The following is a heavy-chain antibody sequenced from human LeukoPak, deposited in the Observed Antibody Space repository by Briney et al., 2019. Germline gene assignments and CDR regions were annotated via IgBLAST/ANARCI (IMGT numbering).Heavy chain of an antibody. Sequence: GGSLRLSCVVSGISFSSHGMHWVRQAPGKGLEWVAVIWYDGSNIWYADSVKGQFTISRDNSKNTLYLQMNSLRAEDTALYYCARARNDYDSNGFSLLEYWGQGTLVTVSS. J-gene: IGHJ4*02. D-gene: IGHD3-22*01. CDR1: GISFSSHG. CDR3: ARARNDYDSNGFSLLEY. CDR2: IWYDGSNI. V-gene: IGHV3-33*01.